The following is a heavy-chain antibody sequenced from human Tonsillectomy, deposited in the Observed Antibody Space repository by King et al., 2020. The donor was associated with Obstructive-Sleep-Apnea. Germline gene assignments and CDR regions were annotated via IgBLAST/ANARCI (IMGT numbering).Heavy chain of an antibody. CDR2: IYYSGST. V-gene: IGHV4-39*07. CDR1: GGSISSSSYY. J-gene: IGHJ3*02. CDR3: ARHQGGEQQMGFVDI. D-gene: IGHD6-13*01. Sequence: LQLQESGSGLVKPSETLSLTCTVSGGSISSSSYYWGWIRQPPGKGLEWIGSIYYSGSTFYNSSLKSRVTISADTSKNQFSLKLSSVTAADTAVYHCARHQGGEQQMGFVDIWGQGTMVTVSS.